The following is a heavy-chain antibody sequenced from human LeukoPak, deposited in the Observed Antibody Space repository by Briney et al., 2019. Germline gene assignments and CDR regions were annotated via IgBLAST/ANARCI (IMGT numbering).Heavy chain of an antibody. CDR3: ARSTQARYDYVWGSYRNNYYYGMDV. CDR2: VIPIFGTA. J-gene: IGHJ6*02. D-gene: IGHD3-16*02. CDR1: GDTCSSYA. Sequence: KVSCKATGDTCSSYAIIWVRQAPGQVLEWMGGVIPIFGTANYAQKFQCRVTITADESTSTAYMELSSLRSEDTAVYYCARSTQARYDYVWGSYRNNYYYGMDVWGQGTTVTVSS. V-gene: IGHV1-69*01.